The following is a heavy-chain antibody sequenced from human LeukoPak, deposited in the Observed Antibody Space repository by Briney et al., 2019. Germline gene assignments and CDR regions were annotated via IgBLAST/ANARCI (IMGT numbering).Heavy chain of an antibody. CDR3: ARDGSSSWYGWFDP. D-gene: IGHD6-13*01. CDR1: GFTVSSNY. CDR2: INGVGSST. V-gene: IGHV3-74*01. Sequence: GGSLRLSCAASGFTVSSNYMSWVRQAPGKGLVWVSHINGVGSSTAYADSVKGRFTISTDNAKNTLYLQMNSLRAEDTAVYYCARDGSSSWYGWFDPWGQGTLVTVSS. J-gene: IGHJ5*02.